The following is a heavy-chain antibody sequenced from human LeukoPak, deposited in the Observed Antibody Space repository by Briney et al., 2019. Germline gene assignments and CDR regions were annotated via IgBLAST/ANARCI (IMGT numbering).Heavy chain of an antibody. V-gene: IGHV4-39*01. CDR3: ARTTIFSDYYYYMDV. CDR1: GGSISSSSYY. CDR2: IYYSGST. Sequence: SETLSLTCTVSGGSISSSSYYWGWIRQPPGKGLEWIGSIYYSGSTYYNPSLKSRVTISVDTSKNQFSLKLSSVTAADTAVYYCARTTIFSDYYYYMDVWGKGTTVTVSS. D-gene: IGHD3-9*01. J-gene: IGHJ6*03.